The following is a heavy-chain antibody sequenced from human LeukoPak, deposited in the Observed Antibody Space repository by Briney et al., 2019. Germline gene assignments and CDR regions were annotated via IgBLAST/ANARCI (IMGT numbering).Heavy chain of an antibody. CDR1: GFTVSSNY. CDR3: ARGGEGQSGYYYYGMDV. Sequence: GGSLRLSCAASGFTVSSNYMSWVRQAPGKGLEWVSVIYSGGSTYYADSVKGRFTISRDNSKNTLYLQMNSLRAEDTAVYYCARGGEGQSGYYYYGMDVWGQGTTVTVSS. CDR2: IYSGGST. D-gene: IGHD3-10*01. J-gene: IGHJ6*02. V-gene: IGHV3-66*01.